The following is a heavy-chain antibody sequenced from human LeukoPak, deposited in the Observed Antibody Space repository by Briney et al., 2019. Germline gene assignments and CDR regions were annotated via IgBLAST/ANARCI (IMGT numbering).Heavy chain of an antibody. D-gene: IGHD6-13*01. CDR2: INHSGST. V-gene: IGHV4-34*01. J-gene: IGHJ4*02. CDR3: ARVVGIAAAALYFDY. Sequence: PSETLSLTCAVYGGSSSGYYWSWIRQPPGKGLEWIGEINHSGSTNYNPSLKSRVTISVDTSKNQFSLKLSSVTAGDTAVYYCARVVGIAAAALYFDYWGQGTLVTVSS. CDR1: GGSSSGYY.